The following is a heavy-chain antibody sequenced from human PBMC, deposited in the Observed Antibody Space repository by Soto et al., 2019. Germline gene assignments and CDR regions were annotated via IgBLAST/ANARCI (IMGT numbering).Heavy chain of an antibody. Sequence: TVSISASLGGHHNSSWIRQPPGKGLEWIGYIYYSGSTYYNPSLKSRVTISVDTSKNQFSLKLSSVTAADTAVYYCARDRANIRRGYYTGYGMNVCVQGITV. CDR2: IYYSGST. D-gene: IGHD3-3*01. CDR3: ARDRANIRRGYYTGYGMNV. J-gene: IGHJ6*01. CDR1: ISASLGGHHN. V-gene: IGHV4-30-4*01.